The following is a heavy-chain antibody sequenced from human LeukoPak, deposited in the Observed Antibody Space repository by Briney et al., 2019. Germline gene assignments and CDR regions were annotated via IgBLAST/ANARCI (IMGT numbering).Heavy chain of an antibody. V-gene: IGHV3-23*01. J-gene: IGHJ4*02. CDR2: ISGDGGST. CDR1: GFTFSSYA. CDR3: AKQKGSASGASDY. D-gene: IGHD1-26*01. Sequence: GSLRLSCAASGFTFSSYAINWVRQAPGKGLECVSAISGDGGSTYYADSVKGRFTISRDNSKNTMYLQMNSLRAEDTAVYYCAKQKGSASGASDYWGQGTLVTVSS.